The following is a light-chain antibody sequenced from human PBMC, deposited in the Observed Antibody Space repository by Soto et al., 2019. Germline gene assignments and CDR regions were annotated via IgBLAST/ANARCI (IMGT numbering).Light chain of an antibody. J-gene: IGKJ4*01. CDR3: QQYGSSPALT. V-gene: IGKV1-5*01. CDR1: QTISSW. Sequence: DIEMTKYPSTLSGGVGDIVTITRRASQTISSWLAWYQQKPGKAPKLLIYAASSLQSGVPSRFSGSGSGTDFTLTISRLEPEDFAVYYCQQYGSSPALTFGGGTKVDI. CDR2: AAS.